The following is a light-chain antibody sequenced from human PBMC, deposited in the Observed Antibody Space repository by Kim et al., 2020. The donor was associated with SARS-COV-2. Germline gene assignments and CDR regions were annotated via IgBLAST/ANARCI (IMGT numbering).Light chain of an antibody. CDR3: QQYGSSPLT. CDR2: GAS. CDR1: QSVSNSY. V-gene: IGKV3-20*01. J-gene: IGKJ4*01. Sequence: SPGERATRSCSASQSVSNSYLAWYQQKPGQAPRLLIYGASSRATGIPDRFSGSGSGTDFTFSISRLEPEDFAVYYCQQYGSSPLTFGGGTKVDIK.